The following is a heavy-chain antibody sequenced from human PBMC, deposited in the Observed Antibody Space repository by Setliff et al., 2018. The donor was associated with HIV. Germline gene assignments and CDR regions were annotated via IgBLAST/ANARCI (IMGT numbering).Heavy chain of an antibody. CDR2: THPSGGSP. V-gene: IGHV1-46*01. J-gene: IGHJ3*02. D-gene: IGHD5-12*01. CDR1: GYSFTGYY. CDR3: ARPSPWLRAFDI. Sequence: ASVKVSCKASGYSFTGYYIHWVRQAPGQGLEWMGITHPSGGSPNYAQKFQGRVTMTRDMSTSTVYMELSSLRAEDTAVYYCARPSPWLRAFDIWGQGTMVTVSS.